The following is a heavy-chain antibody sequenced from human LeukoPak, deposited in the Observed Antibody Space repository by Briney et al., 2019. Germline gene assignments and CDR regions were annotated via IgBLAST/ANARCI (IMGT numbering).Heavy chain of an antibody. CDR2: MYYSGST. D-gene: IGHD6-19*01. V-gene: IGHV4-39*01. J-gene: IGHJ5*02. Sequence: SETLSLTCTVSGGSISSSRFYWGWIRQPPGKGLEWIGSMYYSGSTYYNPSLKSRVTISVDTSKNQFSLKLNSVTAADTAVYYCARHSTEAGTFNWFDPWGQGTLVSVSS. CDR3: ARHSTEAGTFNWFDP. CDR1: GGSISSSRFY.